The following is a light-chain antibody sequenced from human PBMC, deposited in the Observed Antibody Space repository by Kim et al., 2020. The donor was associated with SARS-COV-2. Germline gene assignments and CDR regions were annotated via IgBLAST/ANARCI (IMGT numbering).Light chain of an antibody. CDR1: QGINSN. Sequence: SASIGDTVPITCRASQGINSNLAWYQQRPGKAPNLLIYSAFTLHSGVPSRFSGSGSWTDFTLTITSLQPEDFATYHCQQHHSFPLTFGGGTKLEIK. CDR3: QQHHSFPLT. J-gene: IGKJ4*01. V-gene: IGKV1-9*01. CDR2: SAF.